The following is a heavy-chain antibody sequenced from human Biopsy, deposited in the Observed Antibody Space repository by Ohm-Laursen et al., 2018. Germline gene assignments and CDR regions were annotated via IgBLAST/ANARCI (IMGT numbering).Heavy chain of an antibody. CDR3: ARDVGSSGWYYYGMDV. CDR1: GFTLSDHN. V-gene: IGHV3-72*01. J-gene: IGHJ6*02. Sequence: SLSLSCTASGFTLSDHNMDWVRLGPGKGLEWVGRTRNNGKTYTKEYAASVKGRFTISRDDSKNSLYLQMNSLKTEDTAVYFCARDVGSSGWYYYGMDVWGQGTTVTVSS. D-gene: IGHD6-19*01. CDR2: TRNNGKTYTK.